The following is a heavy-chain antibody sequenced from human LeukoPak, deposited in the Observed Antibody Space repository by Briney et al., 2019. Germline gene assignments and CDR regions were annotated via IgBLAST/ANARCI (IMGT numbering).Heavy chain of an antibody. Sequence: GGSLRLSCAASGFTFSSYWMSWVRQAPGKGLEWVSSISSSSSYIYYADSVKGRFTISRDNARNSLYLQMNSLRAEDTAVYYCAREGGPGDAFDIWGQGTMVTVSS. V-gene: IGHV3-21*01. CDR2: ISSSSSYI. D-gene: IGHD3-16*01. CDR3: AREGGPGDAFDI. J-gene: IGHJ3*02. CDR1: GFTFSSYW.